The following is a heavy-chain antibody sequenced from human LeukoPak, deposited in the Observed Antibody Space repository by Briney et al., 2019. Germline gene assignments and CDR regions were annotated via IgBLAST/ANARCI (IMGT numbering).Heavy chain of an antibody. J-gene: IGHJ4*02. CDR2: ISYDGSNK. V-gene: IGHV3-30-3*01. D-gene: IGHD1-1*01. Sequence: GGSLRLSCAASGFTVSSNYMSWVRQAPGKGLEWVAVISYDGSNKYYADSVKGRFTISRDNSKNTLYLQMNSLRAEDTAVYYCARAPGERDPFDYWGQGTLVTVSS. CDR1: GFTVSSNY. CDR3: ARAPGERDPFDY.